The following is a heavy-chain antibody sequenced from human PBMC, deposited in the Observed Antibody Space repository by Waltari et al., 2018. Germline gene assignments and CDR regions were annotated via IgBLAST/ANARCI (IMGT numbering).Heavy chain of an antibody. D-gene: IGHD1-26*01. CDR3: ARGGWGSYWDRNAFDI. V-gene: IGHV3-33*01. CDR1: GFTFSSYG. CDR2: IWYDGSNK. Sequence: QVQLVESGGGVVQPGRSLRLSCAASGFTFSSYGMHWVRQAPGKGLEWVAVIWYDGSNKYYADSVKGRFTISRDNSKNTLYLQMNSLRAEDTAVYYCARGGWGSYWDRNAFDIWGQGTMVTVSS. J-gene: IGHJ3*02.